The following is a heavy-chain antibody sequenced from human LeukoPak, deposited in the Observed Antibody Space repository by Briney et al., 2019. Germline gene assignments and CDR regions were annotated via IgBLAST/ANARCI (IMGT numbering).Heavy chain of an antibody. D-gene: IGHD4-17*01. V-gene: IGHV3-23*01. CDR2: ISGSGGST. CDR1: GFTFSSYA. Sequence: GGSLRLSCAASGFTFSSYAMSWVRQAPGKGLEWVSAISGSGGSTYYADSVKGRFTISRDNSKNSLYLQMNSLRAEDTALYYCAKGVVYGDYYFDYWGQGTLVTVSS. J-gene: IGHJ4*02. CDR3: AKGVVYGDYYFDY.